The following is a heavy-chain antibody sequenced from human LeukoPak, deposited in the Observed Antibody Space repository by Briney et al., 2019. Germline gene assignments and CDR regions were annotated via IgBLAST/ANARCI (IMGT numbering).Heavy chain of an antibody. Sequence: GGSLRLSCAASGFTFSSYSLNWVRRAPGKGLEWVSSISSTSSHIYYADSVKGRFTISRDNAKKSLYPQMNSLRAEDTAVYYCAAGNPTEYFQHWGQGTLVTVSS. V-gene: IGHV3-21*01. CDR2: ISSTSSHI. D-gene: IGHD4-23*01. CDR3: AAGNPTEYFQH. J-gene: IGHJ1*01. CDR1: GFTFSSYS.